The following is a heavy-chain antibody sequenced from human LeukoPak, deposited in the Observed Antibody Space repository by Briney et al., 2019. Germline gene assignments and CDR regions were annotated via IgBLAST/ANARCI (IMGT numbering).Heavy chain of an antibody. Sequence: GESLKISCKGSGYSFTSYWISWMRQLPGKGLEWMGRIDPSDSYTNYSPSFQGHVTISADKSISTAYLQWSSLKASDTAMYYCARRVSSSGWFDPWGQGTLVTVSS. CDR3: ARRVSSSGWFDP. CDR1: GYSFTSYW. D-gene: IGHD6-6*01. V-gene: IGHV5-10-1*01. J-gene: IGHJ5*02. CDR2: IDPSDSYT.